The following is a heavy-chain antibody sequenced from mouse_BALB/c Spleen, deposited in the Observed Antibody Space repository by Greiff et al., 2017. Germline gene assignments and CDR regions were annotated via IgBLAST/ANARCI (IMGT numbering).Heavy chain of an antibody. CDR3: ARDTYYGNYAWFAY. D-gene: IGHD2-10*01. CDR1: GFSLTGYG. Sequence: VMLVESGPGLVAPSQSLSITCTVSGFSLTGYGVNWVRQPPGKGLEWLGMIWGDGSTDYNSALKSRLSISKDNSKSQVFLKMNSLQTDDTARYYCARDTYYGNYAWFAYWGQGTLVTVSA. J-gene: IGHJ3*01. V-gene: IGHV2-6-7*01. CDR2: IWGDGST.